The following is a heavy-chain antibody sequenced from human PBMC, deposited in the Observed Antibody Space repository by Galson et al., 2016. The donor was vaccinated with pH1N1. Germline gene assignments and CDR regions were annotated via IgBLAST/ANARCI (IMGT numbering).Heavy chain of an antibody. D-gene: IGHD3-16*01. J-gene: IGHJ3*01. CDR3: AKWGGRNAFEF. Sequence: SVKVSCKASGGTFIIRAINWVRQAPGQGLEWMGGNIPVSGTSSHAQKFQGRVTITTDESTSTAYMEMSSLRYEDTAVYFCAKWGGRNAFEFWGQGTMITVSS. CDR2: NIPVSGTS. V-gene: IGHV1-69*05. CDR1: GGTFIIRA.